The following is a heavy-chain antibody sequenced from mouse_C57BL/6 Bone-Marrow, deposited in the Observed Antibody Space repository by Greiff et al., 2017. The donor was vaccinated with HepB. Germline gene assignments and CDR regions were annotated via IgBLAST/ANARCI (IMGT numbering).Heavy chain of an antibody. CDR2: ILPGSGST. CDR1: GYTFTGYW. Sequence: VKLVESGAELMKPGASVKLSCKATGYTFTGYWIEWVKQRPGHGLEWIGEILPGSGSTNYNEEFKGKATFTADTSSNTAYMQLSSLTTEDSAIYYCARWDYSNYEGGAMDYWGQGTSVTVSS. D-gene: IGHD2-5*01. CDR3: ARWDYSNYEGGAMDY. V-gene: IGHV1-9*01. J-gene: IGHJ4*01.